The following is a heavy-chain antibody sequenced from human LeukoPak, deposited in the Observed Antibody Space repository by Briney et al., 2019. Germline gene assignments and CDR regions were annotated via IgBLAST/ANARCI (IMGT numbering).Heavy chain of an antibody. Sequence: GGSLRLSCAASGFTFSNYWMHWVRQAPGKGLVWVSRANSDGSDTTYADSVKGRFTISRDNAKNTLYLQMNSLRAEDTAVYYCAKGSPIVVVPAARKWGQGTLVTVSS. CDR1: GFTFSNYW. CDR3: AKGSPIVVVPAARK. CDR2: ANSDGSDT. J-gene: IGHJ4*02. D-gene: IGHD2-2*01. V-gene: IGHV3-74*01.